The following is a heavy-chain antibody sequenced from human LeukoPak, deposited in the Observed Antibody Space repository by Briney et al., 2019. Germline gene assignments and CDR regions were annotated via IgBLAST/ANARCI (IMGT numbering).Heavy chain of an antibody. CDR2: INSSSSYI. CDR1: GFTFSSYS. V-gene: IGHV3-21*01. D-gene: IGHD6-6*01. J-gene: IGHJ4*02. CDR3: ARDLYSSSPPLDY. Sequence: GGSLRLSCAASGFTFSSYSMNRVRQAPGKGLEWVSSINSSSSYIYYADSVKGRFTISRDNAKNSLYLQMNSLRAEDTAVYYCARDLYSSSPPLDYWGQGTLVTVAS.